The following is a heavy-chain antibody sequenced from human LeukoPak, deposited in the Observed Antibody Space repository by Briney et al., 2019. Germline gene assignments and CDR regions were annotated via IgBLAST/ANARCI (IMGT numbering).Heavy chain of an antibody. Sequence: AVKVTRKASGFIFSRSAVQRVRQARGQRLEWIGWIVVGSGNTNYGQKFQERVTMTRDMSTGTAYMELSSLRSEDTAVYYCAAGNYYDSSGYYPYAFDIWGQGTMVTVSS. CDR1: GFIFSRSA. V-gene: IGHV1-58*01. J-gene: IGHJ3*02. CDR2: IVVGSGNT. D-gene: IGHD3-22*01. CDR3: AAGNYYDSSGYYPYAFDI.